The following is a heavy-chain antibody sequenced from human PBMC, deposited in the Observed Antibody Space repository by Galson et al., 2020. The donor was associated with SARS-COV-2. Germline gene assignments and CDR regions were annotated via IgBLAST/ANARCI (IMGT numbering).Heavy chain of an antibody. CDR1: GFTFSSYA. V-gene: IGHV3-23*01. Sequence: GGSLRLSCAASGFTFSSYAMSWVRQAQGKGLEWVSAISGDGGSTYYADSVKGRFTISRDNSKNALYLQMNSLRAEDTAVYYCAKDRNWGSSYFDYWGQGTLVTVSS. J-gene: IGHJ4*02. D-gene: IGHD7-27*01. CDR3: AKDRNWGSSYFDY. CDR2: ISGDGGST.